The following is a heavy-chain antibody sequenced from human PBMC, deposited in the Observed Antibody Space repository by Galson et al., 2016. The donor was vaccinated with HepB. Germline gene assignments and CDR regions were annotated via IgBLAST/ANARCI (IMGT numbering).Heavy chain of an antibody. CDR3: ARTYYYDTSGYYRVFDI. V-gene: IGHV1-18*01. J-gene: IGHJ3*02. CDR2: ISTYNGNT. D-gene: IGHD3-22*01. Sequence: SVKVSCKASGYTFTTYSISWVRQAPGQGLEWMGRISTYNGNTNYAQKLQGRVTMTTDTSTSTAYMELRSLTSDDTAVYYCARTYYYDTSGYYRVFDIWGQGAMVTVSS. CDR1: GYTFTTYS.